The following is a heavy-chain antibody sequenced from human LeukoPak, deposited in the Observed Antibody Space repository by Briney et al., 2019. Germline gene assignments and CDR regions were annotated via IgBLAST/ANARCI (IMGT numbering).Heavy chain of an antibody. D-gene: IGHD4-17*01. Sequence: ASVKVSCKASGYTFTCYYMHWVRQAPGQGLEWMGWINPNSGGTNYAQKFQGWVTMTRDTSISTAYMELSRLRSDDTAVYYCARDRKTTVTGGFDYWGQGTLVTVSS. V-gene: IGHV1-2*04. J-gene: IGHJ4*02. CDR1: GYTFTCYY. CDR2: INPNSGGT. CDR3: ARDRKTTVTGGFDY.